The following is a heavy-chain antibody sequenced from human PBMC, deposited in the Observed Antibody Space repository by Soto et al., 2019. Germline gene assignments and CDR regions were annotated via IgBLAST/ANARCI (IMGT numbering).Heavy chain of an antibody. J-gene: IGHJ6*02. CDR1: GFTFSSYG. V-gene: IGHV3-33*01. Sequence: GGSLRLSCAASGFTFSSYGMHWVRQAPGKGLEWVAVIWYDGSNKYYADSVKGRFTISRDNSKNTLYLQMNSLRAEDTAVYYCARDPNTAMVRIYYYYGMDGWGQGTKGT. D-gene: IGHD5-18*01. CDR3: ARDPNTAMVRIYYYYGMDG. CDR2: IWYDGSNK.